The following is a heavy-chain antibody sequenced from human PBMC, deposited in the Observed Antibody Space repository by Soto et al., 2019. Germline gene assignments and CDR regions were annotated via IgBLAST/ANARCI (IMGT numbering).Heavy chain of an antibody. Sequence: KPSETLSLTCTVSGGSISSGDYYWSWIRQPPGKGLEWIGYIYYSGSTYYNPSLKSRVTISVDTSKNQFSLKLSSVTAADTAVYYCARGNNVLRFLEWLPQYYYYGMDVWGQGTTVTV. CDR3: ARGNNVLRFLEWLPQYYYYGMDV. D-gene: IGHD3-3*01. V-gene: IGHV4-30-4*01. CDR2: IYYSGST. CDR1: GGSISSGDYY. J-gene: IGHJ6*02.